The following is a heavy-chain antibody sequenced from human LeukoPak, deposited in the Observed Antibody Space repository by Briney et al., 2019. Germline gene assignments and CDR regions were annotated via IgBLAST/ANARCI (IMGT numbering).Heavy chain of an antibody. D-gene: IGHD6-19*01. CDR3: AREEGSGCYDS. Sequence: VASVKVSCKASGYTFTGYYMHWVRQAPGQGLEWMGWINPNSGGTNYAQKFQGRVTVTRDTSITTAYMELSRLRSDDTAAYYCAREEGSGCYDSWGQGTMLTVSS. CDR1: GYTFTGYY. V-gene: IGHV1-2*02. J-gene: IGHJ4*02. CDR2: INPNSGGT.